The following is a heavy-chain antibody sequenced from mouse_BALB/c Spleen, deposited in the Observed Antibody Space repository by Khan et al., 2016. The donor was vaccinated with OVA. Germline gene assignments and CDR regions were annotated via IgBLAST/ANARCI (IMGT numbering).Heavy chain of an antibody. CDR1: GFSLTIYG. Sequence: QVQLKQSGPGLVQPSQSLSITCTVSGFSLTIYGVHWVRQSPGKGLEWLGVIWSGGRTDYNAAFISRLSISKDNSKNQVFFKVNSLQTDDTAIYXCARHSHMYDFTYWGQGTLVTVSA. J-gene: IGHJ3*01. D-gene: IGHD2-14*01. CDR3: ARHSHMYDFTY. V-gene: IGHV2-4-1*01. CDR2: IWSGGRT.